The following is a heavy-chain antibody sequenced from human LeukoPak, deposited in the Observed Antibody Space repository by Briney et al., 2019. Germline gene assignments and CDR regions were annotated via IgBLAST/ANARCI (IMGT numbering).Heavy chain of an antibody. V-gene: IGHV3-23*01. J-gene: IGHJ4*02. D-gene: IGHD2-21*02. Sequence: GGSLRLSCTASGFTFNSYAMNWVRQAPGKELEWVSAISGSGGSTYYADSVKGRFTISRDNSKNTLYLQMNSLRAEDTAVYYCAKDSCGGDCYHYFDCWGQGTLVTVSS. CDR2: ISGSGGST. CDR3: AKDSCGGDCYHYFDC. CDR1: GFTFNSYA.